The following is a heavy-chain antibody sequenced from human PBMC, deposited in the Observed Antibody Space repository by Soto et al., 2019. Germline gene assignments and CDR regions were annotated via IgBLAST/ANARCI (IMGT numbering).Heavy chain of an antibody. V-gene: IGHV4-34*01. CDR1: GGSFSGYY. D-gene: IGHD3-10*01. J-gene: IGHJ4*02. CDR3: ARGPPATNGSPTRTFDY. Sequence: SETLSLTCAVYGGSFSGYYWSWIRQPPGKGLEWIGEINHSGSTNYNPSLKSRVTISVDTSKNQFSLKLSSVTVADTAVYYCARGPPATNGSPTRTFDYWGQGTLVTVSS. CDR2: INHSGST.